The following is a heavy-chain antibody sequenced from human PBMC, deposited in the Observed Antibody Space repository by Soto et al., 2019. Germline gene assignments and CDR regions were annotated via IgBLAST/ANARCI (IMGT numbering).Heavy chain of an antibody. CDR2: IIPIFGTA. CDR1: GGTFSSYA. Sequence: SVKVSCKASGGTFSSYAISWVRQAPGQGLEWMGGIIPIFGTANYAQKFQGRVTITADESTSTAYMELSSLRSEDTAVYYRARSRYYYDSSGFDYWGQGTLVTVSS. V-gene: IGHV1-69*13. D-gene: IGHD3-22*01. CDR3: ARSRYYYDSSGFDY. J-gene: IGHJ4*02.